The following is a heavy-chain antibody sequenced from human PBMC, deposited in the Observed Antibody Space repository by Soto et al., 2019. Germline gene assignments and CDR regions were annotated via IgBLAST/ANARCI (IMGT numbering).Heavy chain of an antibody. CDR2: ISFDGKNR. CDR1: GFTFSLYG. Sequence: QVQLLESGGGVVQPGRSLKLSCTTSGFTFSLYGMHWVRQAPGKGLEWLAVISFDGKNRYYADSVKGRFTISRDNSKTTLFLQMSNLRADDAAVDFCAKGAQAAAVLDHWGQGARVTVAS. D-gene: IGHD6-25*01. J-gene: IGHJ4*02. CDR3: AKGAQAAAVLDH. V-gene: IGHV3-30*18.